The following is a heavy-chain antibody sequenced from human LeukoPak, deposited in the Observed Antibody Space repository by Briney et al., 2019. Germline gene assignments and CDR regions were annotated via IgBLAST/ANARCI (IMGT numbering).Heavy chain of an antibody. V-gene: IGHV3-30*18. Sequence: GGSLRLSCAASGFTFSSYGMHWVRQAPGRGLEWVAVISYDGSNTYYADSVKGRFTISRDDSKNMLYLQMNSLRAEDTAVYYCAQPYHYGSRSYMDYWGPGTLVTVSS. D-gene: IGHD3-10*01. J-gene: IGHJ4*02. CDR3: AQPYHYGSRSYMDY. CDR1: GFTFSSYG. CDR2: ISYDGSNT.